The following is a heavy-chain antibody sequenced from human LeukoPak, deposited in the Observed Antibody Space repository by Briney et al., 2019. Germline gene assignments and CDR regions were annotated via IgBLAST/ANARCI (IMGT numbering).Heavy chain of an antibody. Sequence: GGSLRHSCAASGFTFCSSWMLYVRAAPGRGRVWVSRISRGGSSTTSAHSVWGRFTTSRDNAKNTLYLQMDSLRDDDTAVYYCARDPGYESWSPFWGGMDVWGNGTTVIVSS. CDR1: GFTFCSSW. J-gene: IGHJ6*04. D-gene: IGHD3-16*01. V-gene: IGHV3-74*03. CDR2: ISRGGSST. CDR3: ARDPGYESWSPFWGGMDV.